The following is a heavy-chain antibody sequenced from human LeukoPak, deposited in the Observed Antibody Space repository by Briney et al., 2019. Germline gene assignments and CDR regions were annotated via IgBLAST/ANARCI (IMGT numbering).Heavy chain of an antibody. CDR1: GFTFSSYE. CDR3: VSGYRNGVDY. D-gene: IGHD5-12*01. J-gene: IGHJ4*02. Sequence: PGGSLRLSCAASGFTFSSYEMNWVGQAPGKGLEWVSYISSGGSAIYYADSVRGRFTISRDNARNSLYLQMNSLRIEDTAVYYCVSGYRNGVDYWGQGILVTVSS. V-gene: IGHV3-48*03. CDR2: ISSGGSAI.